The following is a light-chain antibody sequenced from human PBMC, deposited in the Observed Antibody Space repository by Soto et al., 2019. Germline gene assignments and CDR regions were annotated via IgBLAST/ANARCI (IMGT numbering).Light chain of an antibody. Sequence: EMVLTQSPATLSLSPGEMATLSCRASQSVSSFLAWYQQKPGQAPRLLIYDVFNRASGTPARFSGSRSGTDFTLTISTLEPEDFAVYYCQQRSNWPLTFGGGTKVEIK. CDR2: DVF. CDR3: QQRSNWPLT. CDR1: QSVSSF. V-gene: IGKV3-11*01. J-gene: IGKJ4*01.